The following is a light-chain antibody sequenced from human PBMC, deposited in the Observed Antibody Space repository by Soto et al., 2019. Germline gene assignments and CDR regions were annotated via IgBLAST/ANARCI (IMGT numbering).Light chain of an antibody. CDR2: EVS. V-gene: IGLV2-8*01. J-gene: IGLJ2*01. Sequence: QSVLTQPPSASGSPGQSVTISCIGTSSDVGGYNYVSWYQQHPGKAPKLMIYEVSKRPSGVPDRFSGSKSGNTASLTVSGLQAEDEAEYYCSSYAASNNLGVFGGGTHLTVL. CDR1: SSDVGGYNY. CDR3: SSYAASNNLGV.